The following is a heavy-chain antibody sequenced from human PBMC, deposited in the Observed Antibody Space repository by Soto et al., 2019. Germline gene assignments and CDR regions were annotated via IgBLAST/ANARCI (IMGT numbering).Heavy chain of an antibody. Sequence: SQTLSLTCAISGDSVSSNSAAWNWIRQSPSRGLEWLGRTYYRSKWYNDYAVSVKSRITINPDTPKNQFSLQLNSVTPEDTAVYYCARAYYYGSGSPPRFDPWGQGTLVTVSS. CDR2: TYYRSKWYN. V-gene: IGHV6-1*01. CDR1: GDSVSSNSAA. D-gene: IGHD3-10*01. J-gene: IGHJ5*02. CDR3: ARAYYYGSGSPPRFDP.